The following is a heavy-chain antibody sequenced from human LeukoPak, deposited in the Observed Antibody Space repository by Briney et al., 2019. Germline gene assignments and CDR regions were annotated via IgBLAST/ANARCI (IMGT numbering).Heavy chain of an antibody. D-gene: IGHD2-15*01. CDR2: ISYDGSKK. CDR3: AKEVEVSSGPDY. CDR1: GFTFSTYA. V-gene: IGHV3-30*18. Sequence: GKSLRLSCAASGFTFSTYAMIWVRQAPGKGLEWVAVISYDGSKKFYADSVKGRFTISRDNSKNTLYLQMNSLRAEDTAVYYCAKEVEVSSGPDYWGQGTLVTVSS. J-gene: IGHJ4*02.